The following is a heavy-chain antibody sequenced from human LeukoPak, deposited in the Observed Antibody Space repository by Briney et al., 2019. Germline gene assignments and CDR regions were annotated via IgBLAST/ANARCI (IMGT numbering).Heavy chain of an antibody. Sequence: RSGGSLRLSCAASGFTFDDYGMSWVRQAPGKGLEWVSGINWNGGSTGYADSVKGRFTISRDNAKNSLYLQMNSLRAEDTALYYCARALRYSYGYWFDPWGQGTLVTVSS. D-gene: IGHD5-18*01. J-gene: IGHJ5*02. CDR2: INWNGGST. V-gene: IGHV3-20*04. CDR1: GFTFDDYG. CDR3: ARALRYSYGYWFDP.